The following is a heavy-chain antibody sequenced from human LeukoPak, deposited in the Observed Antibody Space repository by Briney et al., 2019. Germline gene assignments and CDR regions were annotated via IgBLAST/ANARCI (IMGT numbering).Heavy chain of an antibody. CDR1: GYTFTSYY. CDR2: INPSGGST. Sequence: ASVKVSCKASGYTFTSYYMHWVRQAPGQGLEWMGIINPSGGSTNYAQKFQGRVSMTRDTSTSTVYMELSSLRSEDTAMYWCARGYYDSSGYDPGLGYWGQGTLVTVSS. D-gene: IGHD3-22*01. J-gene: IGHJ4*02. V-gene: IGHV1-46*01. CDR3: ARGYYDSSGYDPGLGY.